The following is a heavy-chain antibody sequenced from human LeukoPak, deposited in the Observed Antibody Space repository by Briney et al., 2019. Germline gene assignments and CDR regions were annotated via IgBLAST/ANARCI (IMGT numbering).Heavy chain of an antibody. J-gene: IGHJ4*02. CDR2: IYASGST. V-gene: IGHV4-4*07. CDR1: GGSISNYY. Sequence: PSGTLSLTCTVSGGSISNYYWSWIRQPAGMGLEWIGRIYASGSTNYNPSLKSRVSTSVDTSNNQLSLNLSSVTAADTAVYYCARTSARGAQFDYWGQGTLVTVSS. D-gene: IGHD3-10*01. CDR3: ARTSARGAQFDY.